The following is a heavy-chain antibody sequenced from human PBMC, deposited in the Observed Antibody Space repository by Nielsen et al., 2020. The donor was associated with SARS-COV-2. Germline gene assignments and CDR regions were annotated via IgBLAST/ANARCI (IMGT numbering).Heavy chain of an antibody. Sequence: GESLKISCAASGFTFSSYAMHWVRQAPGKGLEWVAVISYDGSNKYYADSVKGRFTLSRDNSKKTLYLQMNSLRAEDTAVYYCARARGGSYYYGMDVWGQGTTVTVSS. CDR1: GFTFSSYA. J-gene: IGHJ6*02. CDR3: ARARGGSYYYGMDV. CDR2: ISYDGSNK. D-gene: IGHD3-16*01. V-gene: IGHV3-30*04.